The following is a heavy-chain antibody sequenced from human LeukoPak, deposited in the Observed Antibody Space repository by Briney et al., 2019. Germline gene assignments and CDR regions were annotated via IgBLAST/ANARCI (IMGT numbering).Heavy chain of an antibody. J-gene: IGHJ4*02. V-gene: IGHV3-23*01. CDR3: ARDPSLAAAGAVDY. D-gene: IGHD6-13*01. CDR1: GFTFSSYA. CDR2: ISGSGGST. Sequence: GGSLRLSCAASGFTFSSYAMSWVRQAPGKGLEWVSAISGSGGSTYYADSVKGRFTISRDNSKNTLYLQMNSLRAEDTAVYYCARDPSLAAAGAVDYWGQGTLVTVSS.